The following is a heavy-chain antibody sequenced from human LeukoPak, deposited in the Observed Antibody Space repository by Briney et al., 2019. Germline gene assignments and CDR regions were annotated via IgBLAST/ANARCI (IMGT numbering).Heavy chain of an antibody. CDR3: ASSYYDSSIDDAFDI. J-gene: IGHJ3*02. D-gene: IGHD3-22*01. Sequence: PSETLSLTCTVSGGSISSYYWSWIRQPPGKGPEWIGYIYYSGSTNYNPSLKSRVTISVDTSKNQFSLKLSSVTAADTAVYYCASSYYDSSIDDAFDIWGQGTMVTVSS. CDR1: GGSISSYY. CDR2: IYYSGST. V-gene: IGHV4-59*01.